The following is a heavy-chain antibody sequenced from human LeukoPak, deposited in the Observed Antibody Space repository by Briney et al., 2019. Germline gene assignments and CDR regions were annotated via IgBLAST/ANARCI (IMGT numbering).Heavy chain of an antibody. CDR3: ARDPNSGYYSN. CDR2: ISSSSSYI. D-gene: IGHD3-22*01. V-gene: IGHV3-21*01. CDR1: GFTFSSYS. J-gene: IGHJ4*02. Sequence: AGGSLRLSCAASGFTFSSYSMNWVRQAPGKGLEWVSSISSSSSYIYYADSVKGRFTISRDNAKNSLYLQMNSLRAEDTAVYYCARDPNSGYYSNWGQGTLVTVSS.